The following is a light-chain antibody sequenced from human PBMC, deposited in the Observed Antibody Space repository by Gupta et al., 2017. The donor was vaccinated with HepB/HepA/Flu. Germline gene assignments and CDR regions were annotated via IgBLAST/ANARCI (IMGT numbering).Light chain of an antibody. CDR2: YDV. Sequence: SVLTQPPSLSEAPRQRVIISCSGSSSNIGNNVVNCYHQLPGKAPSLLIYYDVLWSSGVADRFSGSKYATSAAFAISWLQAEDEADYYCAAWDDSRSGWVFGGGTKLTVL. J-gene: IGLJ3*02. CDR1: SSNIGNNV. V-gene: IGLV1-36*01. CDR3: AAWDDSRSGWV.